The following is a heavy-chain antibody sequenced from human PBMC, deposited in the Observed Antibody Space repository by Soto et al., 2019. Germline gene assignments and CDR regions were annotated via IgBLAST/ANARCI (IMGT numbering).Heavy chain of an antibody. CDR3: AMVDVYVTPSPQDV. D-gene: IGHD3-16*01. Sequence: KVSCKASGYSFTRYGIAWARQAPGQGLEWMGWINTYNGNTNYAQNLQGRVTLTTDTSTSTAYMELTSLRSNDTAIYYCAMVDVYVTPSPQDVWGQGTTVTVSS. CDR2: INTYNGNT. J-gene: IGHJ6*02. V-gene: IGHV1-18*01. CDR1: GYSFTRYG.